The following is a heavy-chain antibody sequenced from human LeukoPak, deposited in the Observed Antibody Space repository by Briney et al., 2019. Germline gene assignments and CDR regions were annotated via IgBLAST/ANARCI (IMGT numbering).Heavy chain of an antibody. CDR1: GFTFSSYG. J-gene: IGHJ4*02. CDR2: IRYDGSNK. V-gene: IGHV3-30*02. Sequence: GGSLRLSCAASGFTFSSYGMHWVRQAPGKGLEWVAFIRYDGSNKYYADSVKGRFTISRDNSKNTLYLQMNSLRAEDTAVYYCAKDWALNSQLWFGDYWGQGTLVTVSS. CDR3: AKDWALNSQLWFGDY. D-gene: IGHD3-10*01.